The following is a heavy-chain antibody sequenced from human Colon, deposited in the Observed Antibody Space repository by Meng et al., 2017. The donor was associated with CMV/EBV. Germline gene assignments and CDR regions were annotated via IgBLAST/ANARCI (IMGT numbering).Heavy chain of an antibody. CDR2: MSPNSGDT. V-gene: IGHV1-2*02. CDR1: GYVFTIHY. CDR3: ATLSIYDSTVADF. J-gene: IGHJ4*02. Sequence: ASVKVSCKASGYVFTIHYIHWIRQVPGQGLEWMGWMSPNSGDTRYTPKFEGRVNMTRRTSISTAYLDVTDLRSADTAVYYCATLSIYDSTVADFWGQGTLVTVSS. D-gene: IGHD5/OR15-5a*01.